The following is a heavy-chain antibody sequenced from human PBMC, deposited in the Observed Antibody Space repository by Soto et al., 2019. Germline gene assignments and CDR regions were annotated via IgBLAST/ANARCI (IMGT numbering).Heavy chain of an antibody. J-gene: IGHJ4*02. V-gene: IGHV3-30-3*01. CDR2: ISYDGSNK. D-gene: IGHD3-22*01. CDR1: GFTFSSYA. CDR3: ARDHYDSSGYYFLTGYFDY. Sequence: PGGSLRLSCAASGFTFSSYAMHWVRQAPGKGLEWVAVISYDGSNKYYADSVKGRFTISRDNSKNTLYLQMNSLRAEDTAVYYCARDHYDSSGYYFLTGYFDYWGQGTLVTVSS.